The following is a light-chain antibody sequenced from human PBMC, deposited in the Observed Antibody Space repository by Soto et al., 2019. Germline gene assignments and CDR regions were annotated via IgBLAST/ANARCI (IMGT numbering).Light chain of an antibody. CDR3: HQNGSSPRA. CDR2: DVS. Sequence: EMVLTQSPGTLSLSPGDRATLSCRASQTLRSGYLAWYQHKPGQAPRLLIYDVSSRTPGTPDRFSGSGSGTDFTLTISRLEPEDFAVYYCHQNGSSPRAFGQGTKVDIK. V-gene: IGKV3-20*01. J-gene: IGKJ1*01. CDR1: QTLRSGY.